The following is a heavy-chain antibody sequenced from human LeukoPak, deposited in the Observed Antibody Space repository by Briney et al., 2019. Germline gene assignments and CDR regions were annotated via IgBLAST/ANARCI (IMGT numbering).Heavy chain of an antibody. Sequence: SETLSLTCTVSGGSISSYYWSWIRQPPGKGLEWIGDIHYSGNTKYNPSLRSRVTISVDTSKNQFSLKLSSVTAADTAVYYCARDRPPGLTASWGQGILVTVSS. CDR2: IHYSGNT. CDR3: ARDRPPGLTAS. V-gene: IGHV4-59*01. D-gene: IGHD1-14*01. CDR1: GGSISSYY. J-gene: IGHJ4*02.